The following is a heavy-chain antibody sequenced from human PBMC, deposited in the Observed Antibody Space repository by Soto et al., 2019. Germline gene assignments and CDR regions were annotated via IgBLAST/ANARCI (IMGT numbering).Heavy chain of an antibody. CDR1: GDSMTSSNW. CDR2: AHHSGRT. V-gene: IGHV4-4*02. J-gene: IGHJ4*02. CDR3: ARSEATALDY. Sequence: QVQLLESGPGLLKPSGTLSLTCTVSGDSMTSSNWWNWVRQPPGKGLEWIGEAHHSGRTNYNPSLRSRVTISADKSQNHFSLQLTSVTAADTAVYYCARSEATALDYWGQGTLVTVSS.